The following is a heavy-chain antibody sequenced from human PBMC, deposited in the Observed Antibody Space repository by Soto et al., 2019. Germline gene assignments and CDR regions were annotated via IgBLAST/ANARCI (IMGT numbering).Heavy chain of an antibody. CDR2: IYHSGTT. J-gene: IGHJ6*02. V-gene: IGHV4-30-2*01. Sequence: LSLTCTVSGGSISSGGYSWSWIRQPPGKGLEWIGYIYHSGTTYYNPSLKSRVTISVDRSKNQFSLKLSSVTAADTAVYYCARAHYGDYGYGMDVWGQGTTVTVSS. CDR3: ARAHYGDYGYGMDV. CDR1: GGSISSGGYS. D-gene: IGHD4-17*01.